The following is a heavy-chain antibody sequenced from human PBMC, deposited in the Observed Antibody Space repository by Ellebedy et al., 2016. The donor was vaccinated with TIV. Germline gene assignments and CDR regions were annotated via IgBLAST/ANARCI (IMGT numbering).Heavy chain of an antibody. D-gene: IGHD2-15*01. J-gene: IGHJ4*02. CDR1: GYSFTTYW. Sequence: GESLKISCEGSGYSFTTYWIGWVRQMPGKGLEWMGIIYPGDSDIRYSPSFQGQVTISADKSITAAYLQWSSLNASDTAMYYCARLCSCSLGACYPDYWGQGTLVTVSS. CDR3: ARLCSCSLGACYPDY. V-gene: IGHV5-51*01. CDR2: IYPGDSDI.